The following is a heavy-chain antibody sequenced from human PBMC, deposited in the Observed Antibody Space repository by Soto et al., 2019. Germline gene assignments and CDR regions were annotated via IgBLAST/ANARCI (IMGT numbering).Heavy chain of an antibody. V-gene: IGHV1-18*01. CDR3: ARGGYYDSSGSRNYYYYGMNV. J-gene: IGHJ6*02. CDR2: ISAYDGNT. D-gene: IGHD3-22*01. Sequence: GASVKVSCKASGYTFTSYDINWVRQAPGQGLEWLGWISAYDGNTNYAQILQGRVSMTTDTSTNTAYMELRSLRSDDTAMYYCARGGYYDSSGSRNYYYYGMNVWGQGTTVTVSS. CDR1: GYTFTSYD.